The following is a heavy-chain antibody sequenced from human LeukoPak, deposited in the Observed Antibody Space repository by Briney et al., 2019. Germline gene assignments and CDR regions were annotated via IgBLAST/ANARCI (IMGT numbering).Heavy chain of an antibody. D-gene: IGHD3-9*01. CDR3: AIGLDYDILTGSP. Sequence: ASVKVSCKASGGTLSRYAISWVRQAPGQGLEWMGRIIPILGIANYAQKFQGRVTITADKSTSTAYMELSSLRSEDTAVYYCAIGLDYDILTGSPWGQGTLVTVSS. CDR1: GGTLSRYA. CDR2: IIPILGIA. J-gene: IGHJ4*02. V-gene: IGHV1-69*04.